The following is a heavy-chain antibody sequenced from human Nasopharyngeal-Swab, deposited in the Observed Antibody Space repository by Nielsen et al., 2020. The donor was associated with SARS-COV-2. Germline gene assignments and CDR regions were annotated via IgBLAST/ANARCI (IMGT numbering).Heavy chain of an antibody. J-gene: IGHJ6*03. D-gene: IGHD6-13*01. CDR3: ARRRTNGAAAENYVDV. Sequence: SETLSLTCTVSGGSISSGGYYWSWIRQHPGKGLEWIGYIYYSGSTYYNPSLKSRVTISVDTSKNQFSLKLSPVTAADTAVYYCARRRTNGAAAENYVDVWGKGTTVTVSS. CDR1: GGSISSGGYY. CDR2: IYYSGST. V-gene: IGHV4-31*03.